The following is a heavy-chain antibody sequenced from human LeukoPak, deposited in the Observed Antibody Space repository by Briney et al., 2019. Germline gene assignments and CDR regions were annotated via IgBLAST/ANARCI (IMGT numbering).Heavy chain of an antibody. CDR3: ARLVVVRIQLWLRYYYYMYV. V-gene: IGHV4-39*01. D-gene: IGHD5-18*01. CDR1: GGSISSSSYY. Sequence: SETLSLTCTVSGGSISSSSYYWGWIRQPPGKGLEWIGSIYYSGSTYYNPSLKSPVTISVDTSKNPFSLKLSSVTAADTAVYYCARLVVVRIQLWLRYYYYMYVWGKGTTVTVSS. J-gene: IGHJ6*03. CDR2: IYYSGST.